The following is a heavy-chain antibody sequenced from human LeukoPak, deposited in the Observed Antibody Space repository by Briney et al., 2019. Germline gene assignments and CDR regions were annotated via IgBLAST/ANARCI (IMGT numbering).Heavy chain of an antibody. D-gene: IGHD3-22*01. CDR3: ARDPGYYDSSGYYPSNYLDY. CDR1: AGSINSYY. J-gene: IGHJ4*02. V-gene: IGHV4-4*07. CDR2: FYTSGST. Sequence: SETLSLTCTVSAGSINSYYWSWMRQPAGKGLEWIGRFYTSGSTNYNPSLKSRVTMSVDTSKNQFSLKVSSVTAADTAVYYCARDPGYYDSSGYYPSNYLDYWGQGTLVTVSS.